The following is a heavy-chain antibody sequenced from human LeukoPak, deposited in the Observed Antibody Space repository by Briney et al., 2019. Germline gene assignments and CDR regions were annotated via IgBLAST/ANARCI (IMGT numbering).Heavy chain of an antibody. CDR3: ANCVAAAAHLCDAFDI. J-gene: IGHJ3*02. D-gene: IGHD6-13*01. V-gene: IGHV3-23*01. Sequence: GESLRLSCAASGFTFSSYAMSWVRQAPGKGLEWVSVISGSGGSTYYADSVRGRFTISRDNSRNTLYLQMDSLRAEDTAVYYCANCVAAAAHLCDAFDIWGQGTMVTVSS. CDR1: GFTFSSYA. CDR2: ISGSGGST.